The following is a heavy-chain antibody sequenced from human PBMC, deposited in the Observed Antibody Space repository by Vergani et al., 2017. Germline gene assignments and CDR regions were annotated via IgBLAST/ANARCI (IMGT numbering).Heavy chain of an antibody. CDR1: GGSFSGYF. J-gene: IGHJ4*02. Sequence: QVQLQQWGAGLLKPSETLSLTCAVSGGSFSGYFWSWIRQPPGKGLEWVGEINHSGSNNDNPSLKSRVNIAVDTSKNQFTLKLSSVTAADTAEYYCASSRFYYYGSGSYPVDYWGQGTLVTVSS. D-gene: IGHD3-10*01. V-gene: IGHV4-34*01. CDR3: ASSRFYYYGSGSYPVDY. CDR2: INHSGSN.